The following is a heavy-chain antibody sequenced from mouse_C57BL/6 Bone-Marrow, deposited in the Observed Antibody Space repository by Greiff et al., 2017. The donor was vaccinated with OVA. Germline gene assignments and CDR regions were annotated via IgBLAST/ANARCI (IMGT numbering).Heavy chain of an antibody. CDR1: GYTFTSYW. CDR2: IYPGSGST. CDR3: ARYYYGSSQYYFDY. Sequence: QVQLQQPGAELVKPGASVKMSCKASGYTFTSYWITWVKQRPGQGLEWIGDIYPGSGSTNYNEKFKSKATLTVDTSSSTAYMQLSSLTSEDSAVYYCARYYYGSSQYYFDYWGQGTTLTVSS. D-gene: IGHD1-1*01. J-gene: IGHJ2*01. V-gene: IGHV1-55*01.